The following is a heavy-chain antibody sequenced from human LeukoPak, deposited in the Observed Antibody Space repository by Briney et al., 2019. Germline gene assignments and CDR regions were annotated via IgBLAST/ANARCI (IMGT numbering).Heavy chain of an antibody. J-gene: IGHJ4*02. D-gene: IGHD2-2*01. CDR3: ARHSLYCSSSTCYHRDDY. CDR1: SGSFSGYY. CDR2: INHSGST. Sequence: SETLSLTCAIYSGSFSGYYWSWIRQPPGKGLEWIGEINHSGSTNYNPFLKSRVTISVDTSKNQFSLELSSVTAADTAVYYCARHSLYCSSSTCYHRDDYWGQGTLVTVSS. V-gene: IGHV4-34*01.